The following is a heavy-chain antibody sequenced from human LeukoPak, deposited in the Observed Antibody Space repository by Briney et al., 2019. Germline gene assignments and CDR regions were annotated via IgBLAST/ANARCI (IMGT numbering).Heavy chain of an antibody. CDR1: GYSISSGYY. CDR2: IYHSGST. Sequence: SETLSLTCTVSGYSISSGYYWGWLRQPPGKGLEWIGSIYHSGSTYYNPSLKSRVTISVDTSKNQFSLKLSSVTAADTAVYYCARDLIVPDAMTGSGSYSTDYWGQGTLATVSS. J-gene: IGHJ4*02. D-gene: IGHD3-10*01. V-gene: IGHV4-38-2*02. CDR3: ARDLIVPDAMTGSGSYSTDY.